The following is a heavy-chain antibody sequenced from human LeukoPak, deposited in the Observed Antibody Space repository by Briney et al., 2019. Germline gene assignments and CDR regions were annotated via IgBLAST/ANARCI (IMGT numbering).Heavy chain of an antibody. D-gene: IGHD3-10*01. Sequence: PGGSLRLSCAASGFTFSSYWMSWVRQAPGKGLEWVANIKQDGSEKYYVDSVKGRFTISRDNAKNSLYLQMNSLRAEDTALYHCARAPMGSPSLYYYGMDVWGQGTTVTVSS. CDR1: GFTFSSYW. CDR2: IKQDGSEK. J-gene: IGHJ6*02. V-gene: IGHV3-7*03. CDR3: ARAPMGSPSLYYYGMDV.